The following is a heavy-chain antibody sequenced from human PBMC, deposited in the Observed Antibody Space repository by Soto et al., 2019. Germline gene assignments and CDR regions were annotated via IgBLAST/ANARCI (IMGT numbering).Heavy chain of an antibody. D-gene: IGHD6-6*01. Sequence: PGGSLRLSCAVSGFTFEDYAMHWVRQAPGKGLEWVSGISWDNRSVAYADSVKGRFTISRDNAENSLHLQMNSLRAEDTAVYYCAKDSIRRSFSRSSTRARDAFDIWGQGTMVTVSS. CDR1: GFTFEDYA. J-gene: IGHJ3*02. CDR2: ISWDNRSV. CDR3: AKDSIRRSFSRSSTRARDAFDI. V-gene: IGHV3-9*01.